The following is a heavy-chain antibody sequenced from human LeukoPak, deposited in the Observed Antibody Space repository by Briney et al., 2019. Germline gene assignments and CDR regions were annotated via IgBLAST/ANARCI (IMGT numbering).Heavy chain of an antibody. V-gene: IGHV4-59*01. CDR1: GGSISSYY. D-gene: IGHD4-11*01. CDR3: ARMTTVRRAFDI. J-gene: IGHJ3*02. CDR2: IYYSGST. Sequence: SETLSLTCTVSGGSISSYYWSWIRQPPGKGLEWIGYIYYSGSTNYNPSLKSRVTISVDTSKNQFSLKLSSVTAADTAVYYCARMTTVRRAFDIWAKGQWSPSLQ.